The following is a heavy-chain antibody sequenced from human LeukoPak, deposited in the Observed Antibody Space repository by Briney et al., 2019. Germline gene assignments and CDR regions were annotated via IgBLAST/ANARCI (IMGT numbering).Heavy chain of an antibody. CDR3: ARVSSNYYGSGSYYKGGPFAYYYYYMDV. Sequence: ASVKVSCKASGYTFTGYYMHWVRQAPGQGLEWMGWIDPKSGGTNYPQKFQGRVTMTRNTSISTAYMELSSLRSEDTAVYYCARVSSNYYGSGSYYKGGPFAYYYYYMDVWGKGTTVTISS. D-gene: IGHD3-10*01. J-gene: IGHJ6*03. V-gene: IGHV1-2*02. CDR1: GYTFTGYY. CDR2: IDPKSGGT.